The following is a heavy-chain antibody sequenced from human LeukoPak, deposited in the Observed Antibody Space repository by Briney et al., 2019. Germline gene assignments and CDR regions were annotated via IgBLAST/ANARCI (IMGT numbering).Heavy chain of an antibody. J-gene: IGHJ5*02. D-gene: IGHD2-15*01. CDR3: ARVGPSHYCSGGSCYRTDSSKYNWFDP. CDR1: GLTGSHNY. Sequence: PGGSLRLSCAASGLTGSHNYVSWVRQAPGKGLEWVSAIHTSGDTCYADSVKGRFTISRDTSKNTLYLQINSLRAEDTAVYYCARVGPSHYCSGGSCYRTDSSKYNWFDPWGQGTLVTVSS. CDR2: IHTSGDT. V-gene: IGHV3-66*03.